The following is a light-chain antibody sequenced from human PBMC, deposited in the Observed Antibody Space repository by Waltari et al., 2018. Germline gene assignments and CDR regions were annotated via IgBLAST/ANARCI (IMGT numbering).Light chain of an antibody. V-gene: IGLV1-44*01. CDR2: TDN. Sequence: QSMLTQPPSASGTPGQRVIISCSGSKSNIGRNTVNWYQQLPGTAPKLLIHTDNRRHWGVPDRFAGSKAGTSASLAISGLQSEDEADLYCATWDDSLNAVIFGGGTNLTVL. CDR1: KSNIGRNT. CDR3: ATWDDSLNAVI. J-gene: IGLJ2*01.